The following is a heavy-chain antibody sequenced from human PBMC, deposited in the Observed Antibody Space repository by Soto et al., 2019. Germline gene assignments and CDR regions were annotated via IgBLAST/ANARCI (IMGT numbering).Heavy chain of an antibody. V-gene: IGHV3-30*04. CDR3: ARAPENGWHNFDI. CDR2: ISFDGRKK. Sequence: QVQLVESGGGVVQPGRSLRLSCAASGFTFRSYAMHWVRQAPGKGLEWVAVISFDGRKKNIGDSVKGRFSISRDNSKNTLYLQMSSLRGDDTAVYYCARAPENGWHNFDIWGQGTLVTVSS. CDR1: GFTFRSYA. J-gene: IGHJ4*02. D-gene: IGHD6-19*01.